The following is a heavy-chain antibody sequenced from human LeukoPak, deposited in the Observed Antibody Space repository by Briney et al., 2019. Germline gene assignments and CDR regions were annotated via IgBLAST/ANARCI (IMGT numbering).Heavy chain of an antibody. CDR2: IYYSGST. CDR3: ARISVYGDYGRFDP. Sequence: PSETLSLTCTVSGGTVSSSSYYWGWIRQPPGKGLEWMGTIYYSGSTNYNPSLKSRLTISVDTSKNQFSLKLSSVTAADTAVYYCARISVYGDYGRFDPWGQGTLVTVSS. V-gene: IGHV4-39*01. D-gene: IGHD4-17*01. J-gene: IGHJ5*02. CDR1: GGTVSSSSYY.